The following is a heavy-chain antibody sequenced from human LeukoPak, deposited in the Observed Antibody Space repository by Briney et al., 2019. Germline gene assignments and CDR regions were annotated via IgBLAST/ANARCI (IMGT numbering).Heavy chain of an antibody. J-gene: IGHJ4*02. V-gene: IGHV1-2*06. CDR2: INPNSGGT. CDR3: ARGGTEAGSGDY. CDR1: GYTFTGYY. D-gene: IGHD3-10*01. Sequence: ASVKVSCKASGYTFTGYYIYWVRQAPGQGLEWMGQINPNSGGTNYAQKFQGRVTMTRDTSISTAYMELSRLRSDDTAIYYCARGGTEAGSGDYWGQGTLVTVSS.